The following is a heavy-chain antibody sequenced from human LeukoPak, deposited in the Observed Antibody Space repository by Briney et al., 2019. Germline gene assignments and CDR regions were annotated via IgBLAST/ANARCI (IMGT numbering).Heavy chain of an antibody. D-gene: IGHD3-16*01. V-gene: IGHV3-64D*06. J-gene: IGHJ3*01. CDR2: INNNGGST. Sequence: GGSLSLSRSASGFTFIRYAMHWVRQAPGKGLQYVSGINNNGGSTQYADSVKGRFTISRDNSKNTLYLQMSSLRAEDIASYYCVKTMVAFGVIIRPDASDLGGQGTMVIVSS. CDR1: GFTFIRYA. CDR3: VKTMVAFGVIIRPDASDL.